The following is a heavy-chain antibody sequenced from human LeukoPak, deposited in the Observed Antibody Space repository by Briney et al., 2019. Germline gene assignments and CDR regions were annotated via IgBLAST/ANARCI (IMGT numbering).Heavy chain of an antibody. J-gene: IGHJ4*02. CDR1: GFTFSSYN. D-gene: IGHD3-3*01. Sequence: GGSLRPSCAASGFTFSSYNMNWVRQAPGKGLEWVSSISSSNTYIYYADSVKGRFTISRDNAKNSLYLQMTSLRAEDTAVYFCARLDDFWSGSVDYWGQGTLVTVSS. V-gene: IGHV3-21*01. CDR3: ARLDDFWSGSVDY. CDR2: ISSSNTYI.